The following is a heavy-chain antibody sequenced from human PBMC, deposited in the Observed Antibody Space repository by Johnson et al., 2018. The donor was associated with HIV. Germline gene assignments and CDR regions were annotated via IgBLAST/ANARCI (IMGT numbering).Heavy chain of an antibody. CDR2: IRSNIDGGTT. D-gene: IGHD2-21*01. J-gene: IGHJ3*02. Sequence: EVQLVESGGGLVQPGGSLRLSCAASGFTFRNAWMSWVRQPPGKGLECGGRIRSNIDGGTTDYAAPVKGRFSISRDEKNTLYLQMSSLKTEDTAVYYCTTASDPFRPDDAFDIWGQGTMVTVSS. CDR1: GFTFRNAW. V-gene: IGHV3-15*01. CDR3: TTASDPFRPDDAFDI.